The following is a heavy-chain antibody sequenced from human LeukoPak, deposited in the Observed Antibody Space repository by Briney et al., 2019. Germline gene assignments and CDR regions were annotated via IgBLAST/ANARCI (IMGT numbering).Heavy chain of an antibody. D-gene: IGHD1-26*01. J-gene: IGHJ4*02. CDR2: ISSSGSTI. CDR3: ARERWELPLDY. V-gene: IGHV3-48*03. CDR1: GFTFSSYE. Sequence: GGSLRLSCAASGFTFSSYEMNWVRQAPGKGLEWVSYISSSGSTIYYADSVKGRFTISRDNVKNSLYLQMNSLRAEDTSVYYCARERWELPLDYWGQGTLVTVSS.